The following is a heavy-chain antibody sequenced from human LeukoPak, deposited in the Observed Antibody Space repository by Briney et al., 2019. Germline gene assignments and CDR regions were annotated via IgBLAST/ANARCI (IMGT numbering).Heavy chain of an antibody. CDR1: GGSISSYY. CDR3: ARDRLDDFWSGYSHAFDI. J-gene: IGHJ3*02. CDR2: IYTSGST. Sequence: SETLSLTCTVSGGSISSYYWSWIRQPAGKGLEWIGRIYTSGSTNYNPSLKSRVTMSVDTSKNQFSLKLSSVTAADTAVYYCARDRLDDFWSGYSHAFDIWGQGTMVTVSS. V-gene: IGHV4-4*07. D-gene: IGHD3-3*01.